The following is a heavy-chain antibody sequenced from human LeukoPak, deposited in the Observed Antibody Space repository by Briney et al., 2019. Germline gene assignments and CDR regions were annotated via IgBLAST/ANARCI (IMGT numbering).Heavy chain of an antibody. CDR3: ARGDGYNSYYFDY. Sequence: SETLSLTCTVSGGSIRSTNYYWGWIRQPPGKGLEWIGSIYYSGNTYHSPSLMSRVTISVDTSKNQFSLKLSSVTAADTAVYYCARGDGYNSYYFDYWGQGTLVTVSS. D-gene: IGHD5-24*01. J-gene: IGHJ4*02. CDR1: GGSIRSTNYY. V-gene: IGHV4-39*07. CDR2: IYYSGNT.